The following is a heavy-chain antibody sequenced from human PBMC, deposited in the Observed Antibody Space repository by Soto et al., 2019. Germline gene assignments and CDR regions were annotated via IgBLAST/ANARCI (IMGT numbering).Heavy chain of an antibody. Sequence: QVQLVQSGSEVKKPGASVKVSCKASGYTFRTYGITWVRQAPGQGLEWVAWISVHTGDTKYAQKLQGRVSLTTDTFTTTAYIELRGLTSDDTAIYYCPRARAEYSSSFSYYFDSWGQGTLVTVSS. CDR1: GYTFRTYG. D-gene: IGHD6-6*01. V-gene: IGHV1-18*01. CDR2: ISVHTGDT. J-gene: IGHJ4*02. CDR3: PRARAEYSSSFSYYFDS.